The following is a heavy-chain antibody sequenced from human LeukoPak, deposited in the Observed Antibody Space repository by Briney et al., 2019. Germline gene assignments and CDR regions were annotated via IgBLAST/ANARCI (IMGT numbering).Heavy chain of an antibody. CDR3: ARTGVVKYYYDSSGYYYEV. Sequence: TSQTLSLTCTVSGGSISSGSYYWSWIRQPAGKXXXXXXRIYTSGSTNYNPSLKSRVTISVDTSKNQFSLKLSSVTAADTAVYYCARTGVVKYYYDSSGYYYEVWGQGTLVTVSS. V-gene: IGHV4-61*02. J-gene: IGHJ4*02. CDR1: GGSISSGSYY. CDR2: IYTSGST. D-gene: IGHD3-22*01.